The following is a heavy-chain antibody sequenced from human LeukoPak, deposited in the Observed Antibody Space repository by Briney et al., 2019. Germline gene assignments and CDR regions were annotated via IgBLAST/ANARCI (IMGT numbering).Heavy chain of an antibody. J-gene: IGHJ4*01. CDR3: ARGDYGSSISSTRFAS. Sequence: SVNASCMASGGSLSSYTSGCGRQAPGQGLEWMGRIIPILGIANYAQTFQGRVTITADKSTSTAYMELSSLRSEDTAVYCCARGDYGSSISSTRFASWGYRTLVTVSS. D-gene: IGHD2-2*01. CDR2: IIPILGIA. V-gene: IGHV1-69*02. CDR1: GGSLSSYT.